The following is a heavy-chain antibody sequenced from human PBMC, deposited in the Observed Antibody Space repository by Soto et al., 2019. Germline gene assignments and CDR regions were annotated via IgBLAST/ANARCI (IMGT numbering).Heavy chain of an antibody. CDR3: ARGTPSIAAGYSQH. J-gene: IGHJ1*01. CDR1: GGTFSSYA. D-gene: IGHD6-6*01. Sequence: QVQLVQSGAEVKKPGSSVKVSCKASGGTFSSYAISWVRQAPGQGLEWMVGIIPIFGTANYAQKFQGRVTITADESTSTAYMELSRLRSEDPAVYYCARGTPSIAAGYSQHLGQGTLVTVAS. V-gene: IGHV1-69*01. CDR2: IIPIFGTA.